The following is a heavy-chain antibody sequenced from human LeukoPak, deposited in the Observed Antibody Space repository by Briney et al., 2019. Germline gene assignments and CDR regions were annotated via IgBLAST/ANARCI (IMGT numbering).Heavy chain of an antibody. D-gene: IGHD3-16*01. CDR2: IIPILGIA. V-gene: IGHV1-69*04. CDR3: ARDLGDEDRQGIDY. J-gene: IGHJ4*02. CDR1: GGTFSSYA. Sequence: ASVKVSCKASGGTFSSYAISWVRQAPGQGLEWMGRIIPILGIANYAQKFQGRVTITADKSTSTAYMELSSLRSEDTAVYYCARDLGDEDRQGIDYWGQGTLVTVSS.